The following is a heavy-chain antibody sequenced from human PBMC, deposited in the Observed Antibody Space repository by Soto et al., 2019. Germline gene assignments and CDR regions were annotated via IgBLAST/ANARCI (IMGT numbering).Heavy chain of an antibody. J-gene: IGHJ4*02. D-gene: IGHD6-13*01. CDR3: EGGASCWYPYCFDS. CDR1: EGTFNSYA. CDR2: IIPYYNTL. V-gene: IGHV1-69*01. Sequence: QAQVVQSGAEVRKPGSSVKLSCKASEGTFNSYAIAWVRQAPGQGLEWMGGIIPYYNTLNYAQKFQDSVTIAAEDSTSTLYMALSSLRSDDTAVAFWEGGASCWYPYCFDSCAQATPVTVPS.